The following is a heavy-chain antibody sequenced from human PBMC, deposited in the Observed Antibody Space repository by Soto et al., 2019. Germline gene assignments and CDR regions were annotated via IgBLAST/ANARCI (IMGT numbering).Heavy chain of an antibody. CDR3: AGPDGSLDY. V-gene: IGHV4-61*01. D-gene: IGHD3-22*01. CDR1: GGSVSSSSYY. Sequence: QVQLQESGPRLVKPSETLSLSCTVSGGSVSSSSYYWSWIRQPPGKGLEWIGYIYDSGSTNYNPSLTTRVTTSVDTYENQFSLKLSSVTAADTAVYYCAGPDGSLDYWGQGTLVTVSS. CDR2: IYDSGST. J-gene: IGHJ4*02.